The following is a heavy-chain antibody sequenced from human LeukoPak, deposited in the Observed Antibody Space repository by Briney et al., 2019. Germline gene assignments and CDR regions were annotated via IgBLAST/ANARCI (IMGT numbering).Heavy chain of an antibody. CDR1: GYTFTSYY. Sequence: ASVKVSCKASGYTFTSYYMHWVRQAPGQGLEWMGIINPSGGSTSYAQKFQGRVTMTRDTSTSTVYMELSSLRSEDTAVYYCARDYSGYDDSLWGFDPWGQGTLVTVSS. D-gene: IGHD5-12*01. CDR3: ARDYSGYDDSLWGFDP. CDR2: INPSGGST. J-gene: IGHJ5*02. V-gene: IGHV1-46*01.